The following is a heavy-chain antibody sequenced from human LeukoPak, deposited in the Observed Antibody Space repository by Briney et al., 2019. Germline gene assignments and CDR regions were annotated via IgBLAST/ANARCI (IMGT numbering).Heavy chain of an antibody. CDR1: GYTFTGYY. V-gene: IGHV1-2*02. J-gene: IGHJ6*03. CDR2: INPNSGGT. Sequence: GASVKVSCKASGYTFTGYYMHWVRQAPGQGLEWMGWINPNSGGTNYAQKFQGRVTMTRDTSISTAYMELSRLRSDDTAVYYCARRGYCSSTSCYGINMDVWGKGPRSPSP. CDR3: ARRGYCSSTSCYGINMDV. D-gene: IGHD2-2*01.